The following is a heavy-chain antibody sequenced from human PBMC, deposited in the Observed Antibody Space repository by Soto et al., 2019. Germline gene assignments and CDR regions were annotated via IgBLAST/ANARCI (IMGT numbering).Heavy chain of an antibody. CDR1: GVSINSSNW. Sequence: SETLSLTCAVSGVSINSSNWWTWVRQPPGKGLEWVGEIFHSGSTYYNPSLKSRVTISVDTSKNQFPLKLSSVTAADTAVYYCARGQGTRRIFFVFWFDPWGQGTLVTVSS. D-gene: IGHD3-3*01. J-gene: IGHJ5*02. CDR2: IFHSGST. V-gene: IGHV4-4*02. CDR3: ARGQGTRRIFFVFWFDP.